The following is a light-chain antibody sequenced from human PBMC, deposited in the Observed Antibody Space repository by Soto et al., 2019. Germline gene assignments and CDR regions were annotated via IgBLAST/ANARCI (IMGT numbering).Light chain of an antibody. CDR1: PGIGSW. V-gene: IGKV1-12*01. CDR3: QQANSFPHT. J-gene: IGKJ4*01. Sequence: GDRVTITCRASPGIGSWLAWYQQKPGKAPNLLIYDASKLHSGVPSRFSGSGSGTDFSLTISSLQPEDFATYYCQQANSFPHTFGGGTKVEI. CDR2: DAS.